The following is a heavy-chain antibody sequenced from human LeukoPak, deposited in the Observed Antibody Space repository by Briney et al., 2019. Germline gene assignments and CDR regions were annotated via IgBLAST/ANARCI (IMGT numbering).Heavy chain of an antibody. V-gene: IGHV4-59*01. CDR2: IYYTGST. CDR3: AREGYSYGFDY. J-gene: IGHJ4*02. Sequence: PSETLSLTCTVSGGSISNLYWSWIRQPPGKGLEWIGYIYYTGSTNYNPSLKSRVTISVDTSKNQFSLKLGSVTAADTAVYYCAREGYSYGFDYWGQGTLVTVSS. D-gene: IGHD5-18*01. CDR1: GGSISNLY.